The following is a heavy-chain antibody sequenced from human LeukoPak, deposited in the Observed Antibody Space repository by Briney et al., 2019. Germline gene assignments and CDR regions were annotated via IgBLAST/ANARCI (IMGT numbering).Heavy chain of an antibody. V-gene: IGHV4-59*08. CDR3: ARHFGY. Sequence: PSETLSLTCTVSGGSINNHYWSWIRQPPGKGLEWIGSIFYSGSTDSNPSLKGRVTISVDAPKNQFSLKLGSVTAADTAMYFCARHFGYWGQGTLVTVSS. CDR1: GGSINNHY. CDR2: IFYSGST. J-gene: IGHJ4*02.